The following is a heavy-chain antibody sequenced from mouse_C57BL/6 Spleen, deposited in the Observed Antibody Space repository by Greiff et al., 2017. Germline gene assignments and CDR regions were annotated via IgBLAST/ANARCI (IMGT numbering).Heavy chain of an antibody. V-gene: IGHV5-6*01. CDR1: GFTFSSYG. CDR2: ISSGGSYT. J-gene: IGHJ2*01. CDR3: ARQGGTAQAFYYFDY. Sequence: EVQLVESGGDLVKPGGSLKLSCAASGFTFSSYGMSWVRQTPDKRLEWVATISSGGSYTYYPDSVKGRFTISRDNAKNTLYLQMSSLKSEDTAMYYCARQGGTAQAFYYFDYWGQGTTLTVSS. D-gene: IGHD3-2*02.